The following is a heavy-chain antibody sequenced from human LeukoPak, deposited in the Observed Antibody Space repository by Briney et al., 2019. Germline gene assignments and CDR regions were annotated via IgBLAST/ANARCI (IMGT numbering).Heavy chain of an antibody. Sequence: GGSLRLSCAASGFTFSSYSMNWVRQAPGKGLEWVPYISSSSSTIYYADSVKGRFTISRDNAKNSLYLQMNSLRAEDTAVYYCATLRDIVVVATTPTDVWGKGTTVIVSS. CDR3: ATLRDIVVVATTPTDV. D-gene: IGHD2-2*01. J-gene: IGHJ6*04. CDR2: ISSSSSTI. V-gene: IGHV3-48*04. CDR1: GFTFSSYS.